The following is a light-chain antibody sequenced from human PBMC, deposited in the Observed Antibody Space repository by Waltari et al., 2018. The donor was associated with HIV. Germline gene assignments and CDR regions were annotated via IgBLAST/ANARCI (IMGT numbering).Light chain of an antibody. CDR3: CSYAGTYTFVV. CDR2: DVI. J-gene: IGLJ2*01. Sequence: QSALTQPRSLSGSPGQSVPISCTGTSSDFGSYNYVSWYQHHPGKAPNLILYDVIERPSGVPDRFSGAKSGNTASLTISGLQAEDEADYYCCSYAGTYTFVVFGGGTKLTVL. V-gene: IGLV2-11*01. CDR1: SSDFGSYNY.